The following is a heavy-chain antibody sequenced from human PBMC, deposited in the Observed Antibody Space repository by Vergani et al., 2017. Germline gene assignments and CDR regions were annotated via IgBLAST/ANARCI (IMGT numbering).Heavy chain of an antibody. Sequence: QVTLKESGPALVKPTQTLTLTCTFSGFSLNTYGMRVSWIRQPPGKALEWLARIDWDDDTYYRTSLRTRLTISKDTFKNQVALTMTNMDPVDTATYYCARTLSDSRGYYLDYWGQGTLVTVSS. J-gene: IGHJ4*02. V-gene: IGHV2-70*04. CDR3: ARTLSDSRGYYLDY. D-gene: IGHD3-22*01. CDR1: GFSLNTYGMR. CDR2: IDWDDDT.